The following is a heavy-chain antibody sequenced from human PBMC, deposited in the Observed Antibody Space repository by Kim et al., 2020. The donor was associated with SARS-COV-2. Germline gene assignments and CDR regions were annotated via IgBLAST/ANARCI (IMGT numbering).Heavy chain of an antibody. CDR1: GFTFDDYA. CDR2: ISWSSGSI. D-gene: IGHD3-10*01. CDR3: ATGGLVRGYFDY. V-gene: IGHV3-9*01. Sequence: GGSLRLSCAASGFTFDDYAMHWVRQAPGKGLEWVSGISWSSGSIGYADSVKGRFTISRDNAKNSLYLQMNSLRADDTAVYYCATGGLVRGYFDYWGQGTLVTVSS. J-gene: IGHJ4*02.